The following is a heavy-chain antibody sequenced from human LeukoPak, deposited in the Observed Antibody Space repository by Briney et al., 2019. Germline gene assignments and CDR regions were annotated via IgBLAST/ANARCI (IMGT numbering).Heavy chain of an antibody. D-gene: IGHD2-2*02. CDR2: IIPIFGTV. V-gene: IGHV1-69*01. CDR1: GGTFSSYA. J-gene: IGHJ3*02. Sequence: GSSVKVSCKASGGTFSSYAISWVRQAPGQGLEWMGGIIPIFGTVNYAQKFQGRVTITADESTSTAYMELSSLRSEDTAVYYCARVLEDIVVVPAAIRAFDIWGQGTMVTVSS. CDR3: ARVLEDIVVVPAAIRAFDI.